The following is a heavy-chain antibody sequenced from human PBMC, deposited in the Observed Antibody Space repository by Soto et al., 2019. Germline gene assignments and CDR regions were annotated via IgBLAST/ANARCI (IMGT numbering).Heavy chain of an antibody. CDR2: IYHSGST. V-gene: IGHV4-4*02. D-gene: IGHD6-13*01. Sequence: QVQLQESGPGLVKPSGTLSLTCAVSGGSISSSNWWRWVRQPPGKGLEWIGEIYHSGSTNYNPSRKSRVTISVDKSKNQLSLKLSSVTAADTAVYYCARVEQQLVLRWFDPWGQGTLVTVSS. CDR3: ARVEQQLVLRWFDP. CDR1: GGSISSSNW. J-gene: IGHJ5*02.